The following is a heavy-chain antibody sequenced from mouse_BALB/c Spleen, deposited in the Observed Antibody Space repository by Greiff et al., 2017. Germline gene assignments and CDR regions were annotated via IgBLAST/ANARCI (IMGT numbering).Heavy chain of an antibody. CDR3: TRGSGDAMDY. J-gene: IGHJ4*01. Sequence: QVQLQQPGAELVRPGASVKLSCKASGYTFTSYWINWVKQRPGQGLEWIGNIYPSDSYTNYNQKFKDKATLTVDKSSSTAYMQLSSPTSEDSAVYYCTRGSGDAMDYWGQGTSVTVSS. D-gene: IGHD3-2*02. CDR2: IYPSDSYT. V-gene: IGHV1-69*02. CDR1: GYTFTSYW.